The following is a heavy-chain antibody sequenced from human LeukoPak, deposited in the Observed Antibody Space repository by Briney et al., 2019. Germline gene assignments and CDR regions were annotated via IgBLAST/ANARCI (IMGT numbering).Heavy chain of an antibody. Sequence: GGSLRLSCAASGFTFTNYGINWVRQAPGKGLEWVAAIWYDGSKTSYTDSVKGRFTVSRDISKNTVYLQMNGLKAEDTAVYYCARDDCSTTPCYAYWGQGTLVTVSS. J-gene: IGHJ4*02. V-gene: IGHV3-33*01. CDR3: ARDDCSTTPCYAY. CDR1: GFTFTNYG. CDR2: IWYDGSKT. D-gene: IGHD2-2*01.